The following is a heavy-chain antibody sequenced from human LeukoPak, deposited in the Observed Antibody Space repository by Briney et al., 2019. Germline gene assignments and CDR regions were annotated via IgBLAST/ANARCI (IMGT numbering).Heavy chain of an antibody. V-gene: IGHV1-69*06. CDR3: AGALIVVVPAAMSPYYYGMDV. D-gene: IGHD2-2*01. Sequence: GASVKVSCKASGGTFSSYAISWVRQAPGQGLEWMGGIIPIFGTANYAQKFQGRVTITADKSTSTAYMELSSLRSEDTAVYYCAGALIVVVPAAMSPYYYGMDVWGKGTTVTVSS. CDR1: GGTFSSYA. CDR2: IIPIFGTA. J-gene: IGHJ6*04.